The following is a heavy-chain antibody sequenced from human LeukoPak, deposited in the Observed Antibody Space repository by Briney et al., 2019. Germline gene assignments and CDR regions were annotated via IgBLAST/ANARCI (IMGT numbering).Heavy chain of an antibody. CDR3: AKSPSSYYYYGMDV. J-gene: IGHJ6*02. CDR2: ISYDGSNK. V-gene: IGHV3-30*18. Sequence: TGGSLRLSCAASGFTFSSYGMHWVRQAPGKGLEWVAVISYDGSNKYYADSVKGRFTISRDNSKNTLYLQMNSLRAEDTAVYYCAKSPSSYYYYGMDVWGQGTTVTVSS. CDR1: GFTFSSYG.